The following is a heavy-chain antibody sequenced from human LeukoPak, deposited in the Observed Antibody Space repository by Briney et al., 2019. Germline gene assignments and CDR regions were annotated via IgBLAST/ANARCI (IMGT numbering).Heavy chain of an antibody. V-gene: IGHV4-59*01. Sequence: SETLSLTCTVSGGSISTYYWSWIRQPPGKGLEWIGYIYYSGSTNYNPSLKSRVTISVDTSKNQFSLKLSSVTAADTAVYYCARGEGYGDYARWFDPWGQGTLVTVSS. CDR2: IYYSGST. CDR1: GGSISTYY. CDR3: ARGEGYGDYARWFDP. D-gene: IGHD4-17*01. J-gene: IGHJ5*02.